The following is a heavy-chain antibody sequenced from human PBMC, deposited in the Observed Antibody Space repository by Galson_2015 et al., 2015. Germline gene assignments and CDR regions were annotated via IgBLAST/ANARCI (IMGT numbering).Heavy chain of an antibody. D-gene: IGHD3-22*01. CDR1: GYTFTSYD. CDR3: ARGHGPSYYYDSSGYYYAY. J-gene: IGHJ4*02. V-gene: IGHV1-8*01. Sequence: SVKVSCKASGYTFTSYDINWVRQATGQGLEWMGWMNPNSGNTGYAQKFQGRVTMTRNTSISTAYMELSSLRSEDTAVYYCARGHGPSYYYDSSGYYYAYWGQGTLVTVSS. CDR2: MNPNSGNT.